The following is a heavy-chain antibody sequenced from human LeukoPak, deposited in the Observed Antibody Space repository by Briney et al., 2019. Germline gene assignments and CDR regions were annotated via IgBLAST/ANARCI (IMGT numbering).Heavy chain of an antibody. CDR1: GFTFSSYA. CDR2: ISGSGGST. D-gene: IGHD4-17*01. CDR3: AKAFYGDYLAAEYFQH. V-gene: IGHV3-23*01. Sequence: PGGSLRLSCAASGFTFSSYAMSWVRQAPGKGLEWVSAISGSGGSTYYADSVKGRFTISRDNSKNTLYLQMNSLRAEDTAVYYCAKAFYGDYLAAEYFQHWGQGTLVTVSS. J-gene: IGHJ1*01.